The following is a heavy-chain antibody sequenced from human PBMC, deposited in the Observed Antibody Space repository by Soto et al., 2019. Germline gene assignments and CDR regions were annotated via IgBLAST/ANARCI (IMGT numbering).Heavy chain of an antibody. CDR2: INAGNGNT. CDR1: GYTFTSYA. D-gene: IGHD3-22*01. V-gene: IGHV1-3*01. J-gene: IGHJ6*02. Sequence: GASVKVSCKASGYTFTSYAMHWVRQAPGQRLEWMGWINAGNGNTKYSQKFQGRVTITRDTSASTAYMELRSLRSDDTAVYYCARLGYYYVSCGYYYHYRMDFWGRGTTVTVSS. CDR3: ARLGYYYVSCGYYYHYRMDF.